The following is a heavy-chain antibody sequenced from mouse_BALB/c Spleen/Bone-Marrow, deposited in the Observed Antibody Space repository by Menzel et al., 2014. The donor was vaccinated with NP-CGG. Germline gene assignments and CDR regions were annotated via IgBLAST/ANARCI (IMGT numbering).Heavy chain of an antibody. CDR1: GFDFSRYW. CDR2: INPASSTI. Sequence: EVKLLESGGGLVQPGGSLKLSCTASGFDFSRYWMSWVRQAPGKGLQWIGEINPASSTINYTPSLKDKFIISRDNAKNSLYLQMSKVRYEDAALYFCTRLRCYGLSDYWGQGTPVTVSS. CDR3: TRLRCYGLSDY. D-gene: IGHD1-2*01. V-gene: IGHV4-1*02. J-gene: IGHJ2*01.